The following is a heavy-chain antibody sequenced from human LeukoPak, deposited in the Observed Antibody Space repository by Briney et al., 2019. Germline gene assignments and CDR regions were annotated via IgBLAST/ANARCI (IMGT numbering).Heavy chain of an antibody. CDR2: IFHSGST. D-gene: IGHD3-10*01. V-gene: IGHV4-4*02. CDR3: ARSGGGGELNNWFDP. CDR1: GGSILSSNW. Sequence: PSETLSLTCAVSGGSILSSNWWSWVRQPPGKGLEWIGQIFHSGSTSYSPSLKSRVTISVDTSKNQFSLKLSSVTAADTAVYYCARSGGGGELNNWFDPWGQGTLVTVSS. J-gene: IGHJ5*02.